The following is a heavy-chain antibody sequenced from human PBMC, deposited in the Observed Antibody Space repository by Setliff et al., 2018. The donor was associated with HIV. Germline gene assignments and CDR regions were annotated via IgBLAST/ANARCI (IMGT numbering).Heavy chain of an antibody. D-gene: IGHD6-19*01. V-gene: IGHV4-61*09. Sequence: PSETLSLTCTVSGGSTSSGSYYWTWIRQPAGKGLEWIGHIYTTGSTNHNPSLKSRVTIAIGASKKQFSLRLNSVTAADTAVYFCARGGVNYSSDWRPARYWYFDLWGRGTLVTVSS. J-gene: IGHJ2*01. CDR1: GGSTSSGSYY. CDR2: IYTTGST. CDR3: ARGGVNYSSDWRPARYWYFDL.